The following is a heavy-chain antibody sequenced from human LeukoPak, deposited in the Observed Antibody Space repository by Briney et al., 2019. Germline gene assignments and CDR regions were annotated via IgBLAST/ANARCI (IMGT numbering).Heavy chain of an antibody. J-gene: IGHJ5*02. CDR2: IYTSGST. CDR1: GGSISSGSYY. D-gene: IGHD3-10*01. Sequence: PSETLSLTCTVSGGSISSGSYYWSWIRQPAGQGLEWIGRIYTSGSTNYNPSLKSRVTISVDTSKNQFSLKLSSVTAADTAVYYCARDFRYGSGSYYNPPGFDPWGQGTLVTVSS. V-gene: IGHV4-61*02. CDR3: ARDFRYGSGSYYNPPGFDP.